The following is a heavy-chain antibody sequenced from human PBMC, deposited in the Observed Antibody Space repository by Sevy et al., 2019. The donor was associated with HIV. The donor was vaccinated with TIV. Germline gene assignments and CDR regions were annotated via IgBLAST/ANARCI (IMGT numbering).Heavy chain of an antibody. J-gene: IGHJ6*02. CDR3: ARGTRADTAMVLPYYYYGMDV. D-gene: IGHD5-18*01. CDR1: GGSFSGYY. V-gene: IGHV4-34*01. CDR2: INHSGST. Sequence: SETLSLTCAVYGGSFSGYYWSWICQPPGKGLEWIGEINHSGSTNYNPSLKSRVTISVDTSKNQFSLKLSSVTAADTAVYYCARGTRADTAMVLPYYYYGMDVWGQGTTVTVSS.